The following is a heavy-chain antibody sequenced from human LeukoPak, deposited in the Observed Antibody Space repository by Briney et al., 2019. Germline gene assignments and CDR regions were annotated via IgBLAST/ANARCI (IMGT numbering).Heavy chain of an antibody. J-gene: IGHJ4*02. Sequence: SGTLSLTCGVSVGSITSTNWWSWVRQPPGQGLEWIGEISLTGRTNYNPSLIGRVIMSLDESRNQLSLTLTSVTAADTAMYYCTRESGPYCPFGYWGQGTLVVVPS. D-gene: IGHD1-26*01. CDR1: VGSITSTNW. V-gene: IGHV4-4*02. CDR2: ISLTGRT. CDR3: TRESGPYCPFGY.